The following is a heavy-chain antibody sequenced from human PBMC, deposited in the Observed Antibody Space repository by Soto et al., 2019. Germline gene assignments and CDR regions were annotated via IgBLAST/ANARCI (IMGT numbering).Heavy chain of an antibody. Sequence: PGESLKISCKGSGYSFSSHWIAWARQMPGKGLEWMGRIDPSDSYTNYSPSFQGHVTISADKSISTAYLQWSSLKASDTAMYYCARLDSSALYGMDVWGQGTTVTVSS. J-gene: IGHJ6*02. V-gene: IGHV5-10-1*01. D-gene: IGHD3-22*01. CDR3: ARLDSSALYGMDV. CDR2: IDPSDSYT. CDR1: GYSFSSHW.